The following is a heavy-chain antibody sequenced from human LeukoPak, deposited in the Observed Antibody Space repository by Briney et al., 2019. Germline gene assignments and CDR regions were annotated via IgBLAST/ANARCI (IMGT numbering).Heavy chain of an antibody. D-gene: IGHD3-10*01. CDR3: ANPITMVRGVTDAFDI. CDR2: ISYDGSNK. V-gene: IGHV3-30*18. J-gene: IGHJ3*02. CDR1: GFTFSSYA. Sequence: GGSLRLSCAASGFTFSSYAMSWVRQAPGKGLEWVAVISYDGSNKYYADSVKGRFTISRDNSKNTLYLQMNSLRAEDTAVYYCANPITMVRGVTDAFDIWGQGTMVTVSS.